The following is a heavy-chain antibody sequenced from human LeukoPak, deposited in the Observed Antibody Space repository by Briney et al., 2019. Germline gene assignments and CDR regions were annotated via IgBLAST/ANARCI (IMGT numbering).Heavy chain of an antibody. D-gene: IGHD3-16*01. J-gene: IGHJ6*02. Sequence: GGSLRLSCAASGFTFKNYAMNWARQAPGKGLEWVASINHNGNVNYYVDSVKGRFTISRDNAKNSLYLQMSNLRAEDTAVYFCARGGGLDVWGQGATVTVSS. CDR2: INHNGNVN. CDR3: ARGGGLDV. CDR1: GFTFKNYA. V-gene: IGHV3-7*03.